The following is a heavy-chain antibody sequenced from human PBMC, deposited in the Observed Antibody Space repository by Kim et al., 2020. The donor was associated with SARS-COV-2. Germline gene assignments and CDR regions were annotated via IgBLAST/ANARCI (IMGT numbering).Heavy chain of an antibody. CDR2: IYTSGST. Sequence: SYPLSLTFTVSGGSISLFLSSCRFLLQPAGKGLEWIGRIYTSGSTNYNPSLKSRVTISVDTSKNQFSLKLSSVTAADTAVYYCASSHDYGDYWGQGTLVTVSS. CDR1: GGSISLFLSS. J-gene: IGHJ4*02. CDR3: ASSHDYGDY. V-gene: IGHV4-61*02.